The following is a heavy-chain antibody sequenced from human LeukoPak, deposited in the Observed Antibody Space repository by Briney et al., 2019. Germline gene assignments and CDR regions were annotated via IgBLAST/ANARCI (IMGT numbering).Heavy chain of an antibody. CDR1: GYTLTELS. CDR2: FDPEDGET. J-gene: IGHJ4*02. V-gene: IGHV1-24*01. Sequence: ASVKVSCKVSGYTLTELSMHWVRQAPGKGLEWMGGFDPEDGETIYAQKFQGRVTMTEDTSTDTAYMELSRLRSDDMAVYYCARDLGEYYDILTGYLPLDYWGQGTLVTVSS. D-gene: IGHD3-9*01. CDR3: ARDLGEYYDILTGYLPLDY.